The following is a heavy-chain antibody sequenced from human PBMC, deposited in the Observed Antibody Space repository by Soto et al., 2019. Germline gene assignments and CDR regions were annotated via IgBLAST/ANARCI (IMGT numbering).Heavy chain of an antibody. J-gene: IGHJ6*02. CDR3: AKDVGGLKVVPSGLIV. D-gene: IGHD3-10*01. CDR1: GFIFSRYP. V-gene: IGHV3-23*01. CDR2: ISGSGGFI. Sequence: GGSLRLSCSASGFIFSRYPMTWVRQAPGKGLQRVSTISGSGGFIYYADSVKGRFTISRDNSKNTVYLQMNSLRAEDTAVYYCAKDVGGLKVVPSGLIVWGQGTTVTVSS.